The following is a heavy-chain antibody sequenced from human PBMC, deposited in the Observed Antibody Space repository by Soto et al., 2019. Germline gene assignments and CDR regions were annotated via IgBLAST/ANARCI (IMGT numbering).Heavy chain of an antibody. CDR3: ARQQWLVLNAFDI. V-gene: IGHV4-59*01. J-gene: IGHJ3*02. CDR1: GGSISSYY. Sequence: SEILSLTCTVSGGSISSYYWSWIRQPPRKGLEWIGYIYYSGSTNYNPSLKSRVTISVDTSKNQFSLKLSSVTAADTAVYYCARQQWLVLNAFDIWGQGTMVTVSS. D-gene: IGHD6-19*01. CDR2: IYYSGST.